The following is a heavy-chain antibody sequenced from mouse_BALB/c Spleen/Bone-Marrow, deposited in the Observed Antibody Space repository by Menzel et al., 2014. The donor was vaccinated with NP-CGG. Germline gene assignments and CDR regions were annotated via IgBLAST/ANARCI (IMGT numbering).Heavy chain of an antibody. CDR1: GYTLTAYV. CDR3: AREGWLLRFDY. Sequence: VQLQQSGPEQVKPGASVKMSCKASGYTLTAYVMHWVKQKPWQGLEWIGYINPYNDGTNHNEKFKGKATLTSDISSSTANMELSSLTSEDSAVYYCAREGWLLRFDYWGQGTTLTVSS. J-gene: IGHJ2*01. CDR2: INPYNDGT. V-gene: IGHV1-14*01. D-gene: IGHD2-3*01.